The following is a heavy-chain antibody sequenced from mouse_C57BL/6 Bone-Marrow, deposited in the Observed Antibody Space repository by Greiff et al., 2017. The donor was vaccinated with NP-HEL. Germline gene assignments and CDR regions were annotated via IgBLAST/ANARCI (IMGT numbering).Heavy chain of an antibody. J-gene: IGHJ3*01. CDR1: GYAFSSSW. CDR3: ANSNTFAY. CDR2: IYPGDGDT. V-gene: IGHV1-82*01. Sequence: VQLQQSGPELVKPGASVKISCKASGYAFSSSWLNWVKQRPGKGLEWIGRIYPGDGDTNYNGKFKGKATLTADKSSSTAYMQLSSLTSEDSAVYFCANSNTFAYWGQGTLVTVSA. D-gene: IGHD2-5*01.